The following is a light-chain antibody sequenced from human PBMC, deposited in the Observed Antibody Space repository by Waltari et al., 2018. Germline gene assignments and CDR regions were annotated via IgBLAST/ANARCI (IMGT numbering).Light chain of an antibody. Sequence: DIQMTQSPSSLSASLGDRVTITCRASQSIVSYLHWYQQKPGKAPKLLLYAASSLQSGVPSRFSGSGSGTDFTLTISSLQPEDFATYYCQQTYSTLGTFGQGTKVEIK. CDR2: AAS. V-gene: IGKV1-39*01. CDR3: QQTYSTLGT. J-gene: IGKJ1*01. CDR1: QSIVSY.